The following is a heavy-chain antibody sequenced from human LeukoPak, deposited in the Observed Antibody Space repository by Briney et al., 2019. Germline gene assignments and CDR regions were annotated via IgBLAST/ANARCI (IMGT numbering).Heavy chain of an antibody. D-gene: IGHD6-19*01. CDR1: GGSISSYY. CDR2: IYHSGST. V-gene: IGHV4-59*12. J-gene: IGHJ4*02. CDR3: ARRSDLDY. Sequence: PSETLSLTCTVSGGSISSYYWSWIRQPPGKGLEWIGYIYHSGSTYYNPSLKSRVTISVDRSKNQFSLKLSSVTAADTAVYYCARRSDLDYWGQGTLVTVSS.